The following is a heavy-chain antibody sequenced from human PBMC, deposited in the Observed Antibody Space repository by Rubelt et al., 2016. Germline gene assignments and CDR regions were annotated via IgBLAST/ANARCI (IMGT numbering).Heavy chain of an antibody. J-gene: IGHJ4*02. D-gene: IGHD3-22*01. CDR3: ARGKEGLGVTMMDY. CDR1: GGSFSGYH. V-gene: IGHV4-34*01. Sequence: QVQLQPWGAGLLKPSETLSLTCAVYGGSFSGYHWTWIRQPPGKGLEWIGETNASGSHNYHPSLKSRVTISVDTSKNQFSLKLSSVTAADTAVYYCARGKEGLGVTMMDYWGQGTLVTVSS. CDR2: TNASGSH.